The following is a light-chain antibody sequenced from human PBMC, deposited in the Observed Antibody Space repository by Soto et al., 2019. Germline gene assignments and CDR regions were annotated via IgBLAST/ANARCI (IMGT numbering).Light chain of an antibody. CDR2: GAS. CDR3: QQYGTSPHT. CDR1: QSVNSNY. J-gene: IGKJ2*01. V-gene: IGKV3-20*01. Sequence: EIVWTQSPGALSVSPGERAPLACRASQSVNSNYLAWYQKNPGQVPRPLIYGASIRGAGVPDRLSGSGSGTDVTLTISRLEPEDDAVYSCQQYGTSPHTFGHGTKLEIK.